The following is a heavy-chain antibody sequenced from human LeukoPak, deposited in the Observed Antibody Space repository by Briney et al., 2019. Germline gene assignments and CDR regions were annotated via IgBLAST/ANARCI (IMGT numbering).Heavy chain of an antibody. Sequence: EASVKVSCKTSGYTFTTYGITWMRQAPGQGLEWMGWISPYNGDTNFAQQFQGRLTMTTDAPTATVYMELRSLTSGDSAVYYCARNYYEKSSGFEHFFDYWGRGTLVTVSS. V-gene: IGHV1-18*01. CDR1: GYTFTTYG. CDR2: ISPYNGDT. D-gene: IGHD3-16*01. J-gene: IGHJ4*02. CDR3: ARNYYEKSSGFEHFFDY.